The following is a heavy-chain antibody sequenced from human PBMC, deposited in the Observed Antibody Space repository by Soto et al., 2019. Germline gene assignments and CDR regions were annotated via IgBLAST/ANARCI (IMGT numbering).Heavy chain of an antibody. CDR1: GFTFSSYA. Sequence: GGSLRLSCAASGFTFSSYAMSWVRQAPGKGLEWVSAISGSGGSTYYADSVKGRFTISRDNSKNTLYLQMNSLRAEDTAVYYCAKDVRARKTYYYDSSGYLLGHFDYWGQGTLVTVSS. CDR3: AKDVRARKTYYYDSSGYLLGHFDY. D-gene: IGHD3-22*01. J-gene: IGHJ4*02. V-gene: IGHV3-23*01. CDR2: ISGSGGST.